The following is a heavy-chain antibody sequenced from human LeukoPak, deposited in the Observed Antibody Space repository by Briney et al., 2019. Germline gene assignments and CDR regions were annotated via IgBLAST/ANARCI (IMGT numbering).Heavy chain of an antibody. D-gene: IGHD5-12*01. CDR1: GFTFSSYA. Sequence: GGSLRLSCAASGFTFSSYAMSWVRQAPGKGLEWFSVIYSGGSTYYADSVKGRFTISRDNSKNTLYLQMNSLRAEDTAVYYCARTSYSGYDLAFDIWGQGTMVTVSS. CDR3: ARTSYSGYDLAFDI. V-gene: IGHV3-53*01. CDR2: IYSGGST. J-gene: IGHJ3*02.